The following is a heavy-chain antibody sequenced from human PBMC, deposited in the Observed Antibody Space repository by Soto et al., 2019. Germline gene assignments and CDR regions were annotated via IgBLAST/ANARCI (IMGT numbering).Heavy chain of an antibody. CDR1: AYNFKTYW. V-gene: IGHV5-51*01. J-gene: IGHJ4*02. Sequence: PGESLKISCKASAYNFKTYWIGWVRQMPGKGLEWMGIIYPGDSDTRYSPSFQGQVTISADRSISTAYLQWSSLEASDTAMYYCAREAYCSSTSCYFDYWGQGTLVTVSS. CDR3: AREAYCSSTSCYFDY. D-gene: IGHD2-2*01. CDR2: IYPGDSDT.